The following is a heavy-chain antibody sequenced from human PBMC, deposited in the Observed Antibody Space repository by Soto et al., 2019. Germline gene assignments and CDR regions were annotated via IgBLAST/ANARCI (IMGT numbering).Heavy chain of an antibody. CDR2: ISENGGIT. J-gene: IGHJ1*01. CDR3: AREYYSSGTH. D-gene: IGHD3-10*01. Sequence: EVQLVESGGGLVQPGGSLRLSCAASGFTFSTYWMQWVRQVPGEGLVWVSSISENGGITTYADSVKGRFTISRDNAKNTLYLQMNGLRVEDTAIYYCAREYYSSGTHWGQGTLFTVST. V-gene: IGHV3-74*01. CDR1: GFTFSTYW.